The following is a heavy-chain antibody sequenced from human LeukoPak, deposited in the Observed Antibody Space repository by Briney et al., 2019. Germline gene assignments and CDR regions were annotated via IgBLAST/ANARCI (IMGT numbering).Heavy chain of an antibody. V-gene: IGHV1-2*06. CDR1: GYTFTGYY. D-gene: IGHD3-22*01. Sequence: ASVKVSCKASGYTFTGYYMHWVRQAPGQGLERMGRINPNSGGTNYAQKFQGRVTMTRDTSISTAYMELSRLRSEDTAVYYCARDPRNYDSLLDYWGQGTLVTVSS. J-gene: IGHJ4*02. CDR3: ARDPRNYDSLLDY. CDR2: INPNSGGT.